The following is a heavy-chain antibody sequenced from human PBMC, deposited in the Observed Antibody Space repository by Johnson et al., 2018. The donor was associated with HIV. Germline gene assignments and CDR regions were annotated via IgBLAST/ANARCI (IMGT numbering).Heavy chain of an antibody. CDR1: GFTVSSNY. J-gene: IGHJ3*02. CDR3: ARGTITLIRGVIGFDI. CDR2: ISSGDRA. V-gene: IGHV3-53*01. D-gene: IGHD3-10*01. Sequence: VQLVESGGGLIQPGGSLRLSCAASGFTVSSNYMSWVSQAPAKGLEWVSVISSGDRAFYADSVKGRFTISRDNSKNTLDLQMNSLRAEDTAVYYCARGTITLIRGVIGFDIWGQGTMVTVSS.